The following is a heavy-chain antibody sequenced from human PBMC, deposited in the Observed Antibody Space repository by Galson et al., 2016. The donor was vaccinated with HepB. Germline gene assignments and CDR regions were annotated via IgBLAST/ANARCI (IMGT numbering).Heavy chain of an antibody. V-gene: IGHV3-13*01. D-gene: IGHD2-15*01. CDR3: ARGDRRYCSGGSCYSDYYYGMDV. Sequence: SLRLSCAASGFIFSSYDMHWVRQATGKGLEWVSAIGTAGDTYYPGSVKGRFTISRENAKNSLYLQMNSLRAGDTAVYYCARGDRRYCSGGSCYSDYYYGMDVWGQGTTVTVSS. CDR2: IGTAGDT. J-gene: IGHJ6*02. CDR1: GFIFSSYD.